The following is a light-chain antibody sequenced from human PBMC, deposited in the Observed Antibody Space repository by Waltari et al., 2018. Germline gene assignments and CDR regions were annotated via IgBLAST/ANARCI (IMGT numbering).Light chain of an antibody. CDR3: QHYLRLPVT. Sequence: EIVLTQSPGNLSLSPGDSATLSCRTSQSVTRALAWYQQKPGQAPRLLIYGASNRATGIPDRFSGSGSGTDFSLTISSLEPEDFAVYYCQHYLRLPVTFGQGTKVEVK. V-gene: IGKV3-20*01. J-gene: IGKJ1*01. CDR1: QSVTRA. CDR2: GAS.